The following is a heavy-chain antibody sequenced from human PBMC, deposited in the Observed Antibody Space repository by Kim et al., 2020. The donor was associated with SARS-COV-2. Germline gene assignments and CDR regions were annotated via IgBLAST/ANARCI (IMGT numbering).Heavy chain of an antibody. J-gene: IGHJ4*02. Sequence: GGSLRLSCAASGFTFSDYYMSWIRQAPGKGLEWVSYISSSSSYTNYADSVKGRFTISRDNAKNSLYLQMNSLRAEDTAVYYCARYSSSWYKTDYWGQGTLVTVSS. CDR1: GFTFSDYY. CDR3: ARYSSSWYKTDY. CDR2: ISSSSSYT. V-gene: IGHV3-11*06. D-gene: IGHD6-13*01.